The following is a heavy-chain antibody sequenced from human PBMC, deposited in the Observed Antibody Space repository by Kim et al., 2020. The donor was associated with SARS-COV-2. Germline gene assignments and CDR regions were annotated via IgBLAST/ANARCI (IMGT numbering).Heavy chain of an antibody. CDR3: AKERVRTLGWFDP. CDR2: IWYDGSSK. D-gene: IGHD1-7*01. Sequence: GGSLRLSCAASGFTFSNYGMHWVRQAPDKGLEWVAAIWYDGSSKYYADYVTGRFTISRDTTKNTLYLQMNSLRAEDTAVYYCAKERVRTLGWFDPWGQGTLVTVSS. V-gene: IGHV3-33*06. J-gene: IGHJ5*02. CDR1: GFTFSNYG.